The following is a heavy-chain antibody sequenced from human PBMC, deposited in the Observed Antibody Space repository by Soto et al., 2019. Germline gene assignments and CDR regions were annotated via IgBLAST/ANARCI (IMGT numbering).Heavy chain of an antibody. CDR2: ISGSGGST. Sequence: EVQLLESGGGLVQPGGSLRLSCAASGFTFSSYAMSWVRQAPGKGLEWVSAISGSGGSTYYADSVKGRFTNSRDNSKKTLYLQMNSLRAEDTAVYYCAKGSFTYYYYMDVWGKGTTVTVSS. V-gene: IGHV3-23*01. CDR3: AKGSFTYYYYMDV. CDR1: GFTFSSYA. J-gene: IGHJ6*03.